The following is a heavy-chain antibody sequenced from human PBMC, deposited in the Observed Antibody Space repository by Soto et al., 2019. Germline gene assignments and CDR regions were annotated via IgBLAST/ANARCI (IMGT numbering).Heavy chain of an antibody. CDR3: ARLEGLATISYYFDC. J-gene: IGHJ4*02. Sequence: QLQLQESGPGLVKPSETLSLTCSVSDDSINSDKYYWGWIRQPPGKGLEWIGSIYYRGNAYYNPSLQTRGTISLDKSKSQFSLKLNSVTAADSAVYFCARLEGLATISYYFDCWGTGALVTVSS. CDR2: IYYRGNA. V-gene: IGHV4-39*01. D-gene: IGHD5-12*01. CDR1: DDSINSDKYY.